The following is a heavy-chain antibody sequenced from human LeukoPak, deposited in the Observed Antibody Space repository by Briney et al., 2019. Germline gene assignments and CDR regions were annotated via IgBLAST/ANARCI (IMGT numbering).Heavy chain of an antibody. CDR3: AKVIVPAAMPYYFDY. Sequence: TGGSLRLSCEASGFIFSSYTMHWVRQAPGKGLEWVAFISYDGSNKDYADSVKGQFTISRDNSKNTLYLQMNSLRAEDTAVYYCAKVIVPAAMPYYFDYWGQGTLVTVSS. V-gene: IGHV3-30-3*01. J-gene: IGHJ4*02. CDR2: ISYDGSNK. D-gene: IGHD2-2*01. CDR1: GFIFSSYT.